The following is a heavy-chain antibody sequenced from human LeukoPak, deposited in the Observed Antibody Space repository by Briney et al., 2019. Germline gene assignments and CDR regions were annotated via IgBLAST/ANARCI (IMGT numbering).Heavy chain of an antibody. CDR3: ARDQARRYSEDAFDI. CDR1: GYTFTSYD. J-gene: IGHJ3*02. V-gene: IGHV1-8*03. CDR2: MNPNSGNT. D-gene: IGHD2-15*01. Sequence: ASMKVSCQASGYTFTSYDIKRVRQGTGQGAGGVGWMNPNSGNTGYAQKFQGRVTITRNTSISTAYMELSSLRSEDTAVYYCARDQARRYSEDAFDIWGQGTMVTVSS.